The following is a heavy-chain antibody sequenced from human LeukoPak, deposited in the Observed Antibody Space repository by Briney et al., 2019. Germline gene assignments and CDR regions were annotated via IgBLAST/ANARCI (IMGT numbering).Heavy chain of an antibody. Sequence: SETLSLTCTVSGGSISSYYWSWIRQPPGKGLEWIGYIYYSGSTKYNPSLKSRVTISVDTSKKQFSLKLSSVTAADTAVYYCARSKDTLTGYCSDYWGQGTLVTVSS. V-gene: IGHV4-59*01. CDR1: GGSISSYY. D-gene: IGHD3-9*01. CDR3: ARSKDTLTGYCSDY. CDR2: IYYSGST. J-gene: IGHJ4*02.